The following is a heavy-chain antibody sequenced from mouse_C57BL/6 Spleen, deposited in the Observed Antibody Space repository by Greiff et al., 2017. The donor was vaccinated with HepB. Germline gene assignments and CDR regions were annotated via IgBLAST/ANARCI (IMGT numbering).Heavy chain of an antibody. CDR1: GYTFTDYY. D-gene: IGHD2-2*01. J-gene: IGHJ3*01. Sequence: VQLQQSGPELVKPGASVKISCKASGYTFTDYYMNWVKQSHGKSLEWIGDINPNNGGTSYNQKFKGKATLTVDKSSSTAYMELRSLTSEDSAVYYCASDGYDGEAWFAYWGQGTLVTVSA. V-gene: IGHV1-26*01. CDR3: ASDGYDGEAWFAY. CDR2: INPNNGGT.